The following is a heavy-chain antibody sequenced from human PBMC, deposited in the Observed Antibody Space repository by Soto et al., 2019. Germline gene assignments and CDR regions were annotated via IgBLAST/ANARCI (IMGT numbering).Heavy chain of an antibody. CDR2: INHSGST. D-gene: IGHD4-17*01. CDR1: GGSFSGYY. V-gene: IGHV4-34*01. Sequence: SETLSLTCAVYGGSFSGYYWSWIRQPPGKGLEWIGEINHSGSTNYNPSLKSRVTISVDTSKNQFSLKLSSVTAADTAVYYCHLTVTTYYFYYWGQGTLVTVSS. J-gene: IGHJ4*02. CDR3: HLTVTTYYFYY.